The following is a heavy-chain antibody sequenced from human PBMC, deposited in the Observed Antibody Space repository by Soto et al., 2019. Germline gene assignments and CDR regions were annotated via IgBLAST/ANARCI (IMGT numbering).Heavy chain of an antibody. V-gene: IGHV1-69*12. J-gene: IGHJ2*01. CDR2: IIPIFGTA. D-gene: IGHD5-12*01. Sequence: QVQLVQSGAEVEKPGSSVTVSCKASGGTFSSYTISWVRQAPGQGLEWMGGIIPIFGTANYAQKFQGRVTITADESTSAALMESSSLRSEDTAGSYCARGNHRWLQLWYFDLWGRGTLVTVSS. CDR3: ARGNHRWLQLWYFDL. CDR1: GGTFSSYT.